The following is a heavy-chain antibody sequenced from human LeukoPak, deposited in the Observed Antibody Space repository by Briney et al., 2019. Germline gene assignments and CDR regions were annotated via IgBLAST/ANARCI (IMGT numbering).Heavy chain of an antibody. V-gene: IGHV3-74*01. D-gene: IGHD6-19*01. CDR2: INPDGTVT. CDR1: GFTFSSYW. Sequence: PGGSLRLSCAASGFTFSSYWMHWVRQAPGKGLVWVSPINPDGTVTTYADSVKGRFTISGDNAKNTLYLQMNSLRVEDTAVYYCVRDSPSGFFDLWGRGTLVTVSS. J-gene: IGHJ2*01. CDR3: VRDSPSGFFDL.